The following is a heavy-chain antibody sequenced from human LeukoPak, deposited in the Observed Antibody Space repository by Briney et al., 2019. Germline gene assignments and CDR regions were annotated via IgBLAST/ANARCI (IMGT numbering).Heavy chain of an antibody. CDR3: ARRAGSYSHSYDY. CDR1: ELTLSSNY. CDR2: IYSGGST. J-gene: IGHJ4*02. D-gene: IGHD2-15*01. V-gene: IGHV3-53*01. Sequence: GGSLRLSCAASELTLSSNYMSWIRQARGRGLEGVSFIYSGGSTYYADSVRGRFIISRDNSKNTLYLQMNSLRAEDTAVYYCARRAGSYSHSYDYWGQGTLVTVSS.